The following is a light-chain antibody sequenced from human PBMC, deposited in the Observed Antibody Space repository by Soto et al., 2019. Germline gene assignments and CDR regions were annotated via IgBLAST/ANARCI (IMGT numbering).Light chain of an antibody. CDR1: QSISSY. Sequence: DIQMTQSPSSLSASVGDRVTITCRASQSISSYLNWYQQKPGKAPKLLIYAASSLQSGVPSRFSGSGSGTDFTLTISSLQPEDFATYYCQQSYRTQFTFGPGT. J-gene: IGKJ3*01. V-gene: IGKV1-39*01. CDR3: QQSYRTQFT. CDR2: AAS.